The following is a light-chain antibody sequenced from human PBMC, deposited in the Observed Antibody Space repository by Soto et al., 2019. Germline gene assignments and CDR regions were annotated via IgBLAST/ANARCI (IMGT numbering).Light chain of an antibody. Sequence: QSALTQPRSVSGSPGQSVTISCTGTSNDVGGYNFVSWYQQYPGKAPKLIIYDVSKRPSGVPDRFSGSKSGNTASLTISGLQAEDEAVYYCCSYAGTYTLWVFGGGTKVTVL. CDR2: DVS. J-gene: IGLJ3*02. CDR1: SNDVGGYNF. CDR3: CSYAGTYTLWV. V-gene: IGLV2-11*01.